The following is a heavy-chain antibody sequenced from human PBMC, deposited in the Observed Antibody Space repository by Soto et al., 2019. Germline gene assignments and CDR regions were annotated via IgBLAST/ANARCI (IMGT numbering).Heavy chain of an antibody. CDR1: GFTFSSYG. Sequence: SFVASGFTFSSYGIHWVRQAPGKGLEWVAVISYDGSNEYYADSVKGRFTISRDNSKNTLYLQMDSLRPEDTAVYYCAKEITVAGDFDYWGHGTLVTVSS. J-gene: IGHJ4*01. V-gene: IGHV3-30*18. CDR3: AKEITVAGDFDY. CDR2: ISYDGSNE. D-gene: IGHD6-19*01.